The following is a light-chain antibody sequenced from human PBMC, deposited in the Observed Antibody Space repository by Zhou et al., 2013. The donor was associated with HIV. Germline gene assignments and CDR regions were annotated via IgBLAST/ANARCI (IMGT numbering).Light chain of an antibody. V-gene: IGKV3-20*01. CDR1: QSVSSSY. CDR2: GAA. CDR3: QQYYSYPVT. J-gene: IGKJ3*01. Sequence: EIVLTQSPGTLSLSPGDRATLSCRASQSVSSSYLAWYKQSPGQVPRLLIYGAATRATGIPARFSGSGSGTEFTLTISSLQSEDFATYYCQQYYSYPVTFGPGTKVDIK.